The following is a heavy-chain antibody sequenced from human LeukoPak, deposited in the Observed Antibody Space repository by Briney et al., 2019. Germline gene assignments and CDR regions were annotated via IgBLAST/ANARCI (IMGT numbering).Heavy chain of an antibody. CDR2: ISGSGAGT. V-gene: IGHV3-23*01. CDR3: AKDRVEGPTADVFDV. Sequence: GGSLRLSCAASGFTFSSYAMSWVRQAPGKGLEWVSGISGSGAGTYYADSVKGRSTISRDNSKNMLVLQMNSLRVEDTAVYYCAKDRVEGPTADVFDVWGQGTKVTVSS. J-gene: IGHJ3*01. D-gene: IGHD4-17*01. CDR1: GFTFSSYA.